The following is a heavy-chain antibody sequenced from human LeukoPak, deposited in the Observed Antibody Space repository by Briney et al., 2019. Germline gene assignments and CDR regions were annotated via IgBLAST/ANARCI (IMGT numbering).Heavy chain of an antibody. Sequence: GGSLRLSCAASRFTFSRYAMSWVRHAPGKGLEWVSALSGSGDSTYYADSVKGRFTISRDNSKNTLYLQMSRLRAEDTEVYYCGFKGAAGVYWGQGTLVTVSS. J-gene: IGHJ4*02. V-gene: IGHV3-23*01. CDR2: LSGSGDST. CDR1: RFTFSRYA. D-gene: IGHD2-8*01. CDR3: GFKGAAGVY.